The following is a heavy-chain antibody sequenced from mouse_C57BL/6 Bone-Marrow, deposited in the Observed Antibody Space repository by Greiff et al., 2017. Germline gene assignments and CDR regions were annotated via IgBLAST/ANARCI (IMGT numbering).Heavy chain of an antibody. CDR2: IRSKSNNYAT. V-gene: IGHV10-1*01. D-gene: IGHD1-1*01. CDR3: VRQDYGSSSFDY. Sequence: EVQGVESGGGLVQPKGSLKLSCAASGFSFNTYAMNWVRQAPGKGLEWVARIRSKSNNYATYYADSVKDRFTISRDDSESMLYLQMNNLKTEDTAMYYCVRQDYGSSSFDYWGQGTTLTVSS. J-gene: IGHJ2*01. CDR1: GFSFNTYA.